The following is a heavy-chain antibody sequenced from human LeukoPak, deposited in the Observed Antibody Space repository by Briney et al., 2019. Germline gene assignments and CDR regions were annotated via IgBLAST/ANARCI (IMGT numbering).Heavy chain of an antibody. CDR1: GFTFDDYG. D-gene: IGHD6-13*01. J-gene: IGHJ4*02. Sequence: GRPLRLSCEASGFTFDDYGMHWVRQAPGKGLEWVSTISWNSSSVGYVDSVKGRFTISRDNAKKTLYLQMNSLRPEDTALYYCAKDYGYSSSWYDYWGQGTLVTVSS. CDR2: ISWNSSSV. CDR3: AKDYGYSSSWYDY. V-gene: IGHV3-9*01.